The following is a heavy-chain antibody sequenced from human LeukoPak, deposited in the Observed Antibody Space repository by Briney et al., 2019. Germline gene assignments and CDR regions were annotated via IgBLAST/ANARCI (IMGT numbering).Heavy chain of an antibody. CDR2: ISYDGSNK. Sequence: PGGSLRLSRVVSVFTFSSYGMHWVRQAPGKGLEWVAVISYDGSNKYYADSVKGRFTISRDNSKNTLYLQMNSLRAEDTAVYYCAKRGYYYDSSGYYSRTYFDYWGQGALVIVSS. J-gene: IGHJ4*02. CDR1: VFTFSSYG. CDR3: AKRGYYYDSSGYYSRTYFDY. V-gene: IGHV3-30*18. D-gene: IGHD3-22*01.